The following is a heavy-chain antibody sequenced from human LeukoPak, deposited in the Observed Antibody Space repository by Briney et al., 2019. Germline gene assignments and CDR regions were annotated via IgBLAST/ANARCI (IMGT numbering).Heavy chain of an antibody. J-gene: IGHJ1*01. CDR2: MNPNNANT. CDR1: GGTFSSYA. CDR3: TRGGPVAGTHKYFQH. V-gene: IGHV1-8*02. Sequence: ASVKVSCKASGGTFSSYAISWVRQAPGQGLEWMGWMNPNNANTDYAQKFQGRVTLTRNTSISTAYMELSSLRSEDTAMYYCTRGGPVAGTHKYFQHWGQGTLVTVSS. D-gene: IGHD6-19*01.